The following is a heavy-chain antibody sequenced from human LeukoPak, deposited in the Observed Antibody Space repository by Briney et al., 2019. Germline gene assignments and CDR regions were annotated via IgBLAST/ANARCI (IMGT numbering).Heavy chain of an antibody. V-gene: IGHV1-46*01. Sequence: ASVTVSFTASGYTFSSYYMHWVRQAPGQGLEWMGIINSSGGSTTYAQKFQGRVTMTRDTSTSTVYMELSSLRSEDTAVYFCARSTRVIPEDYWGQGTLVTVSS. J-gene: IGHJ4*02. CDR2: INSSGGST. CDR1: GYTFSSYY. D-gene: IGHD2-21*01. CDR3: ARSTRVIPEDY.